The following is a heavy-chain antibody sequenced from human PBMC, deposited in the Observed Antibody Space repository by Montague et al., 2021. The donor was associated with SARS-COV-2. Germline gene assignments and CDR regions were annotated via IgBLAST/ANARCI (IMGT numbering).Heavy chain of an antibody. D-gene: IGHD4-23*01. J-gene: IGHJ6*02. CDR1: GGSISSSSYY. CDR3: ARLVETYYYYYGMDV. Sequence: SETLSLTCTVSGGSISSSSYYWGWLRQPPGRGLEWIGSIYYSGSTYYNPSLKSRVTISVDTSKNQFSLKLCSVTAADTAVYYCARLVETYYYYYGMDVWGQGTTVTVSS. CDR2: IYYSGST. V-gene: IGHV4-39*01.